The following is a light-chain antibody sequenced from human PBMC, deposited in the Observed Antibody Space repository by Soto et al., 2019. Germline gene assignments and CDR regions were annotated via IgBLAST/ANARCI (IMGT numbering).Light chain of an antibody. CDR3: QQYDISPRT. CDR1: QSINSNY. J-gene: IGKJ1*01. V-gene: IGKV3-20*01. CDR2: GTS. Sequence: ETVLTQSPGTLSLSPGERATLSCRASQSINSNYLAWYQHKPGQSPRVLIYGTSSRATGIPDRFSDSGSGTDFTLTISRLEPEDFAVYYCQQYDISPRTFGQGTKVEIK.